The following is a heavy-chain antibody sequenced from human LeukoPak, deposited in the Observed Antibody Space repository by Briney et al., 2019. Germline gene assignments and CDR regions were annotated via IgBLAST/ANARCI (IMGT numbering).Heavy chain of an antibody. CDR2: TYYRSTWYN. Sequence: SQTLSLTCAISGDIVSSNSVTWNWIRQSPSRGLEWLGRTYYRSTWYNDYAVSVRGRITVNPDTSKNQFSLHLNSVTPEDTAVYYCARRLAQYDCFDPWGQGILVTVSS. D-gene: IGHD3-9*01. CDR1: GDIVSSNSVT. V-gene: IGHV6-1*01. CDR3: ARRLAQYDCFDP. J-gene: IGHJ5*02.